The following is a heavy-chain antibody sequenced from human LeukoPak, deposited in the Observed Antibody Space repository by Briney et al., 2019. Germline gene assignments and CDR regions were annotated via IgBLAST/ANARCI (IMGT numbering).Heavy chain of an antibody. CDR1: GGSISSSSYY. V-gene: IGHV4-39*07. CDR2: IYYSGST. CDR3: ARGDAGGDWFDP. D-gene: IGHD3-10*01. Sequence: PSETLSLTCAVSGGSISSSSYYWGWIRQSPGKGLEWIGKIYYSGSTYYNPSLKIRVTISVYTSKHHFSLRLSSVTAADTGVYYCARGDAGGDWFDPWGQGTLVTVSS. J-gene: IGHJ5*02.